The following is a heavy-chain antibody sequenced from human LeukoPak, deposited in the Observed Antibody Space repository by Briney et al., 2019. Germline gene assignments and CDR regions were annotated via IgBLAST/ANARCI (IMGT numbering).Heavy chain of an antibody. Sequence: GASVKVSCKASGYTFTSYGISWVRQAPGQGLEWMGWINPNSGGTNYAQKFQGRVTMTRDTSISTAYMELSRLTSDDTAMYYCARTYGSSPADYFDYWGQGTLVTVSS. V-gene: IGHV1-2*02. J-gene: IGHJ4*02. CDR1: GYTFTSYG. D-gene: IGHD6-6*01. CDR2: INPNSGGT. CDR3: ARTYGSSPADYFDY.